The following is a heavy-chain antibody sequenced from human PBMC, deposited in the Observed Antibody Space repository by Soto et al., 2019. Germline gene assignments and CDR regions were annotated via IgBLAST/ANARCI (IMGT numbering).Heavy chain of an antibody. V-gene: IGHV1-69*06. J-gene: IGHJ6*02. CDR1: GGTFSSYA. Sequence: QVQLVQSGAEVKKPGSSVKVSCKASGGTFSSYAISWVRQAPGQGLEWMGGIIPIFGTANYAQKFQGRVTITADKSTSTAYMELSSVRSEDTAVYYCARDRWYYYDSSGYLRGGMDVWGQGTTVTVSS. D-gene: IGHD3-22*01. CDR2: IIPIFGTA. CDR3: ARDRWYYYDSSGYLRGGMDV.